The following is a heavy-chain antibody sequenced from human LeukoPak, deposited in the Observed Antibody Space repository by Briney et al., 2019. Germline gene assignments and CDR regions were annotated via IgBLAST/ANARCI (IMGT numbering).Heavy chain of an antibody. J-gene: IGHJ1*01. CDR3: ARNGQYYGSGRYFQH. CDR2: IYHTGST. V-gene: IGHV4-30-2*01. D-gene: IGHD3-10*01. CDR1: GGSISIDGYY. Sequence: PSQTLSLTCTVSGGSISIDGYYWSWIRQPPGKGLEWIGYIYHTGSTYYNPSLKSRVTISVDTSKNQFSLKLSSVTAADTAVYYCARNGQYYGSGRYFQHWGQGTLVTVSS.